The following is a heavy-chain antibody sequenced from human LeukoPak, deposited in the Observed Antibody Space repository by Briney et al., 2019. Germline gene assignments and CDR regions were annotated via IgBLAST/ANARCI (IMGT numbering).Heavy chain of an antibody. D-gene: IGHD2-2*01. Sequence: GGSLRLSCAASGFTFSSYSMNWVRQAPGKGLEWVSSISSSSSYIYYADSVKGRFTISRDNAKNSLYLQMNSLRAEDTAVYYCARVTRYCSSTSCYSSPIDYWGQGTLVTVSS. CDR1: GFTFSSYS. CDR2: ISSSSSYI. CDR3: ARVTRYCSSTSCYSSPIDY. J-gene: IGHJ4*02. V-gene: IGHV3-21*01.